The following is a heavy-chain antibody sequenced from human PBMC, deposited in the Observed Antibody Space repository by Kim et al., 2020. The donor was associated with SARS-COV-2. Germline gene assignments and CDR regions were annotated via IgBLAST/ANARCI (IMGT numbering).Heavy chain of an antibody. J-gene: IGHJ5*02. Sequence: SPSLKSRLTISVDTSKNQFSLKLISVTAADAAVYYCARYSSSSETGWFDPWGQGTLVTVSS. D-gene: IGHD6-6*01. CDR3: ARYSSSSETGWFDP. V-gene: IGHV4-31*02.